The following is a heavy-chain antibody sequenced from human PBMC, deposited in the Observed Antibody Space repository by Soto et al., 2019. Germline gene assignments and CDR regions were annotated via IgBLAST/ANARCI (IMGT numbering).Heavy chain of an antibody. CDR2: ISYDGSNK. Sequence: PGGSLRLSCAASGFTFSSYGMHWVRQAPGKGLEWVAVISYDGSNKYYADSVKGRFTISRDNSKNTLYLQMNSLRAEDTAVYYCAKDIVDFWSGYNRYYYYYGMDVWGQGTTVTVS. CDR1: GFTFSSYG. CDR3: AKDIVDFWSGYNRYYYYYGMDV. J-gene: IGHJ6*02. V-gene: IGHV3-30*18. D-gene: IGHD3-3*01.